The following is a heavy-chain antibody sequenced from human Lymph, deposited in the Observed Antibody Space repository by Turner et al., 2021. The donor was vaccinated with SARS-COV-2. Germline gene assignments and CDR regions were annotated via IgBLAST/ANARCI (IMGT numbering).Heavy chain of an antibody. J-gene: IGHJ4*02. CDR2: INWSGGSI. CDR3: AKDLAGTYYSSFDY. V-gene: IGHV3-9*01. D-gene: IGHD1-26*01. CDR1: GFTFDDYA. Sequence: EVQLVESGGGLVQPGRSLRLSCAASGFTFDDYAMHWVRQAPGKGREWVSGINWSGGSIAYADSVKGRFTISRDNPKNALYLQMNSLRAEDTAFYYCAKDLAGTYYSSFDYWGQGTLVTVSS.